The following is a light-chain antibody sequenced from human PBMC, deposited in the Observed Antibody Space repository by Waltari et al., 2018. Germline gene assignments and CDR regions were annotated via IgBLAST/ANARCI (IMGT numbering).Light chain of an antibody. Sequence: QSALTQPRSVSGSPGQSVTISCTGSRSDIGAYKYVSWYQQHPGKAPRLIIYHVNKRPSAVTDRFVRSKSRNEASLTISGLQADDEADYSCCSYAANYTPNWVFGGGTKLTVL. CDR1: RSDIGAYKY. CDR2: HVN. CDR3: CSYAANYTPNWV. V-gene: IGLV2-11*01. J-gene: IGLJ3*02.